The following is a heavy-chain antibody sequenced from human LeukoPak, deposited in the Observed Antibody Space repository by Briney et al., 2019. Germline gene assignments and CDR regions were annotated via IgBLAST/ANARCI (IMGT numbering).Heavy chain of an antibody. CDR3: ARGLGVGWFGELRSLGFDY. V-gene: IGHV4-34*01. CDR1: GGSFSGYY. D-gene: IGHD3-10*01. J-gene: IGHJ4*02. CDR2: INHSGST. Sequence: SETLSLTCAVDGGSFSGYYWSWIRQPPGKGLEWIGEINHSGSTNYNPSLKSRVTISVDTSKNQFSLKLSSVTAADTAVYYCARGLGVGWFGELRSLGFDYWGQGTLVTVSS.